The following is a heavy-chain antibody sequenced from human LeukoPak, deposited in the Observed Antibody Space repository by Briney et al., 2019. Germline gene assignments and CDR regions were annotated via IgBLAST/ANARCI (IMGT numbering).Heavy chain of an antibody. J-gene: IGHJ1*01. CDR1: GGTFSSYA. CDR2: IIPIFGTA. V-gene: IGHV1-69*13. CDR3: ARGPYYDFWSGPSFQH. D-gene: IGHD3-3*01. Sequence: SVKVSCKASGGTFSSYAISWVRQAPGQGLEWMGGIIPIFGTANYAQKFQGRVTITADESTSTAYMELSSLRSEGTAVYYCARGPYYDFWSGPSFQHWGQGTLVTVSS.